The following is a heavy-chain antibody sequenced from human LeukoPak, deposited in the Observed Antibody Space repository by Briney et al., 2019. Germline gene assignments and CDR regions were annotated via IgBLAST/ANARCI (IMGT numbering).Heavy chain of an antibody. CDR2: ISSSSSTT. D-gene: IGHD1-1*01. CDR1: GFTFSSYS. J-gene: IGHJ4*02. CDR3: ARGGQL. Sequence: GGSLRLSCAASGFTFSSYSMNWVRQAREKGLEWISHISSSSSTTSYADSVKGRFTISRDNVKESLYLQMNSLRDEDTAIYYCARGGQLGGQGTLVTVSS. V-gene: IGHV3-48*02.